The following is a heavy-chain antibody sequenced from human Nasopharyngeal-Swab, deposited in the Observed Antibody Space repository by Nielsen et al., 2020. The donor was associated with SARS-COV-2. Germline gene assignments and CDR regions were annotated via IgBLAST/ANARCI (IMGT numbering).Heavy chain of an antibody. Sequence: SETLSLTCAVSGWSFSGYYWSWIRQPPGKGLEWIGEINHSGSTNYNPSLKSRGTISVDTSKNQFSLKLSSVTASDTAVYYCARGTYYVSGRYYKHGMDVWGQGTTVTVSS. CDR1: GWSFSGYY. CDR3: ARGTYYVSGRYYKHGMDV. J-gene: IGHJ6*02. V-gene: IGHV4-34*01. CDR2: INHSGST. D-gene: IGHD3-10*01.